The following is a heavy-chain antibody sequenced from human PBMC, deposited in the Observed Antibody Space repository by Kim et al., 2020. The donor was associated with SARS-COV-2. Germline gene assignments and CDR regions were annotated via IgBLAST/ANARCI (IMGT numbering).Heavy chain of an antibody. Sequence: PVKGRFTISRDDSKNTLYLQMNSLKTEDTAVYYCTTGTNCSSTSCRSFDYWGQGTLVTVSS. CDR3: TTGTNCSSTSCRSFDY. V-gene: IGHV3-15*01. D-gene: IGHD2-2*01. J-gene: IGHJ4*02.